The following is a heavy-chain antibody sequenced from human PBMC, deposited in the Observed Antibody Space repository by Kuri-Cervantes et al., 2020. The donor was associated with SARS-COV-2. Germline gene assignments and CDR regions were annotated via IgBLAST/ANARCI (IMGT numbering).Heavy chain of an antibody. CDR2: INPNSGGT. CDR1: GYTFTGYY. Sequence: ASVKVSCKASGYTFTGYYMHWVRQAPGQGLEWMGWINPNSGGTNYAQKFQGRVTMTRDTSISTAYMELSRLRSDDTAVYYCARVGIYDYSNYRPSDYWGQGTLVTVSS. V-gene: IGHV1-2*02. J-gene: IGHJ4*02. CDR3: ARVGIYDYSNYRPSDY. D-gene: IGHD4-11*01.